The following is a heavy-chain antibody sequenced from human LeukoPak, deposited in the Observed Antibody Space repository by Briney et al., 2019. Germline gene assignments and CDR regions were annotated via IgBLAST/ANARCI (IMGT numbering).Heavy chain of an antibody. CDR1: AGSMSYYF. CDR2: IYHSGTP. CDR3: ARHRTSSRTSAFAP. V-gene: IGHV4-59*08. Sequence: PSETLSLTCGVSAGSMSYYFWSWIPQPPGKGLEWIGFIYHSGTPKSHPSLKSRITISIDTSKHQFSLRLTSVTAAATAVYYCARHRTSSRTSAFAPWGQGTLVTVSS. J-gene: IGHJ5*02.